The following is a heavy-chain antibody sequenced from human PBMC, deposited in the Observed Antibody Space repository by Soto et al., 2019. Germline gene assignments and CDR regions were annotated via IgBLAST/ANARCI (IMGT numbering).Heavy chain of an antibody. CDR3: TTVTIAAARNGFDI. D-gene: IGHD6-25*01. CDR1: GYSFTSYY. J-gene: IGHJ3*02. CDR2: INPRGGSA. Sequence: QVQLVQSEAEVKKPGASVTVSCKASGYSFTSYYILWVRQAPGQGLESMGIINPRGGSASYAEKLQGRITMTRDTSTSTVYMELSSLRSEDTAVYYCTTVTIAAARNGFDIWGQGTMVPVSS. V-gene: IGHV1-46*03.